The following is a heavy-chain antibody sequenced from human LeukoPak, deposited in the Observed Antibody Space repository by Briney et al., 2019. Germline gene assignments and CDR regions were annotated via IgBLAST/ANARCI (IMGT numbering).Heavy chain of an antibody. J-gene: IGHJ4*02. Sequence: GGSLRLSCAASGFTFSSFAMSWVRQAPGKGLEWVSAISGSGGSTYYTDSVKGRFTISRDNSKNTLFLQLNSLRAEDTAVYYCAKSPDVAGTGRFDYWGQGTLVTVSS. CDR2: ISGSGGST. CDR1: GFTFSSFA. CDR3: AKSPDVAGTGRFDY. V-gene: IGHV3-23*01. D-gene: IGHD6-19*01.